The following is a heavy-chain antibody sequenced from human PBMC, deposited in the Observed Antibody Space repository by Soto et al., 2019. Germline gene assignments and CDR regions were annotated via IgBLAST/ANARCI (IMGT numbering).Heavy chain of an antibody. Sequence: GASVKVSCKASGYTFTSYGISWVRQAPGQGLEWMGWISAYNGNTNYAQKLQGRVTMTTDTSTSTAYMELRSLRSDDTAVYYCARALYYSDSSGYFRVDHWLDPWGQGTLVTVYS. V-gene: IGHV1-18*01. CDR3: ARALYYSDSSGYFRVDHWLDP. CDR2: ISAYNGNT. D-gene: IGHD3-22*01. J-gene: IGHJ5*02. CDR1: GYTFTSYG.